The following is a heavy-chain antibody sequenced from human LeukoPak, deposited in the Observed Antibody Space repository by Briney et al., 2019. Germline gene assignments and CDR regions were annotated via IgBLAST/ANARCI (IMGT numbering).Heavy chain of an antibody. CDR3: ARQGVAVAGTGFDY. V-gene: IGHV4-39*01. Sequence: SETLSLTCTVSGGSISSSSYYWGWIRQPPGKGLEWIGSIYYSGSTYYNPSLKSRVTISVDTSKNQLSLKLSSVTAADTAVYYCARQGVAVAGTGFDYWGQGTLVTVSS. J-gene: IGHJ4*02. D-gene: IGHD6-19*01. CDR2: IYYSGST. CDR1: GGSISSSSYY.